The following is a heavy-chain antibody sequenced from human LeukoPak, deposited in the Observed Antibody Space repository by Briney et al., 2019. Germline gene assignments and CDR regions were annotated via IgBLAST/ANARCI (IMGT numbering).Heavy chain of an antibody. V-gene: IGHV3-48*01. CDR2: IWDSGTPI. CDR3: AKSTAPCSRGSCYSALES. D-gene: IGHD2-15*01. J-gene: IGHJ4*02. Sequence: GESLRLSCAASGFTFSSYSMTWVRQAPGMGLEWISYIWDSGTPIYYADSVKGRFTISRDNAKNLVYLQMTSLRVEDTAIYYCAKSTAPCSRGSCYSALESWGQGTLVTVSS. CDR1: GFTFSSYS.